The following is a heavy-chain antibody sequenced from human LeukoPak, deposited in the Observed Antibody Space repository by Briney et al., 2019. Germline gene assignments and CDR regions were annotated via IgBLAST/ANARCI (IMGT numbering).Heavy chain of an antibody. V-gene: IGHV4-34*01. CDR3: ARGGTGGYYRYYYYYYGMDV. Sequence: PWETLSLICAVYGGSFSGYYWRWVREPPGKGVEGGGEINHSGSTNYNPSLKSRVTISVDTSKHQSSLKLSSVTAPDTAVYYCARGGTGGYYRYYYYYYGMDVWGQGTTVTVSS. CDR2: INHSGST. D-gene: IGHD3-3*01. CDR1: GGSFSGYY. J-gene: IGHJ6*02.